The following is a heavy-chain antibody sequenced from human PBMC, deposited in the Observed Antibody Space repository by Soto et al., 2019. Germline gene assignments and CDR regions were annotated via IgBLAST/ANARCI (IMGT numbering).Heavy chain of an antibody. D-gene: IGHD5-18*01. V-gene: IGHV4-61*08. J-gene: IGHJ4*02. CDR1: GDSIISGDYY. CDR3: ARLLFSYGVDY. CDR2: IYYSGST. Sequence: PSETLSLTCTVSGDSIISGDYYWSWIRQTPGKGLEWIGYIYYSGSTNYNPSLKSRVTISVDTSKNQFSLKLSSVTAADTAVYYCARLLFSYGVDYWGQGTLVTVSS.